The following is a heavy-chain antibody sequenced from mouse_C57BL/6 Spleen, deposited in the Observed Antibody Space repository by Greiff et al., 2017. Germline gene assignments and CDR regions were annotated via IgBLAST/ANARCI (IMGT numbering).Heavy chain of an antibody. D-gene: IGHD1-1*02. Sequence: VQLQQSDAELVKPGASVKISCKVSGYTFTDHTIHWMKQRPEQGLEWIGYIYPSDGSTKYNEKFKGKATMTAAKSSSTAYMKLNSLTSEDSAVYFCARSEVGGPPLDYWGQGTTLTVSS. V-gene: IGHV1-78*01. CDR3: ARSEVGGPPLDY. J-gene: IGHJ2*01. CDR1: GYTFTDHT. CDR2: IYPSDGST.